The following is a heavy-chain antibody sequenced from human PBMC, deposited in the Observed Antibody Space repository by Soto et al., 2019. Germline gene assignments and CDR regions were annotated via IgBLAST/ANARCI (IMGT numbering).Heavy chain of an antibody. Sequence: QVQLQESGPGLVKPSQTLSLTCTVSGGSISSGGYYWSWIRQHPGKGLEWIGYIYYSGSTYYNPYLKSRVTISVDTSKNQFSLKLSSVTAADTAVYYCARGGARITIFGVVIDYGMDVWGQGTTVTVSS. CDR2: IYYSGST. CDR1: GGSISSGGYY. J-gene: IGHJ6*02. CDR3: ARGGARITIFGVVIDYGMDV. V-gene: IGHV4-31*03. D-gene: IGHD3-3*01.